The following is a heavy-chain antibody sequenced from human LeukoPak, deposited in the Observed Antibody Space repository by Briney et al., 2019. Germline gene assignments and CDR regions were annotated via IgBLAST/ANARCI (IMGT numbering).Heavy chain of an antibody. J-gene: IGHJ6*03. CDR1: GFTFSSYS. Sequence: GQSLRLSCAASGFTFSSYSMNWVRQAPGNGLEWVSYISSSSSTIYYADSVKGRFTISRDNAKNSLYLQMNSLRAEDTAVYYCARKARTSITMVRGVRSYYYMDVWGKGTTVTVSS. V-gene: IGHV3-48*01. D-gene: IGHD3-10*01. CDR3: ARKARTSITMVRGVRSYYYMDV. CDR2: ISSSSSTI.